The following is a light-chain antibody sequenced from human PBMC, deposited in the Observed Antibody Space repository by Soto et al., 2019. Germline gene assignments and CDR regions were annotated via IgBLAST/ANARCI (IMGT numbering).Light chain of an antibody. CDR3: AAWDDSLNGAV. CDR2: SNN. V-gene: IGLV1-44*01. J-gene: IGLJ2*01. CDR1: SSNIGSNN. Sequence: QLVLTQPPSASGTPGQRVTISSSGSSSNIGSNNVNWYQQLPGTAPKLLIYSNNQRPLGVPDRFSGSKSGTSASLAISGLQSEDEADYYCAAWDDSLNGAVFGGGTKLTVL.